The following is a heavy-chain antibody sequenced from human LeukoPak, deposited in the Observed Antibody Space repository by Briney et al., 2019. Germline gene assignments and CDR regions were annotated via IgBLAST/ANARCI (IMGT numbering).Heavy chain of an antibody. CDR3: AKPVSRDLNYYYYYMDV. V-gene: IGHV3-30*02. CDR2: IRDDGRSK. D-gene: IGHD2-21*02. CDR1: GFTFSRSR. Sequence: TGGSLRLSCATSGFTFSRSRMYWLRQASGKGLEGMAFIRDDGRSKYYAASVKGRFTISRDNSKNTLYLQMNSLRPEDTAVYYCAKPVSRDLNYYYYYMDVWGKGTTVTVSS. J-gene: IGHJ6*03.